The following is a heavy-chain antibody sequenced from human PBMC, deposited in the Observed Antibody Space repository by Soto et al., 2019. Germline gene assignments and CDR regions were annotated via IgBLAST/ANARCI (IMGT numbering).Heavy chain of an antibody. V-gene: IGHV4-59*08. D-gene: IGHD3-9*01. J-gene: IGHJ4*02. CDR2: IYYRGNT. CDR3: ARQPGYYDILTGYSTYYFDY. Sequence: SETLSLTCTVSGGSITSYYWNWIRQPPGKKLEWIGYIYYRGNTNYNPSLKSRVTISVDTSKNQFSLKLSSVTAADTAVYYCARQPGYYDILTGYSTYYFDYWGQGTPVTVSS. CDR1: GGSITSYY.